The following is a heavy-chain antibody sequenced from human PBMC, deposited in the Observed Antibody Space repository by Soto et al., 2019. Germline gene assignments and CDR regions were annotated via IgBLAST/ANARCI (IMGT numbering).Heavy chain of an antibody. Sequence: GSLRLSCAASGFTFSSYAMHWVRQAPGKGLEWVAVISYDGSNKYYADSVRGRFTISKDNSKNTLYLQMSSLRAEDSAVYFCARGSRDSYPGSRIFDLWGRGTRVTVSS. V-gene: IGHV3-30-3*01. D-gene: IGHD3-10*01. J-gene: IGHJ4*02. CDR2: ISYDGSNK. CDR3: ARGSRDSYPGSRIFDL. CDR1: GFTFSSYA.